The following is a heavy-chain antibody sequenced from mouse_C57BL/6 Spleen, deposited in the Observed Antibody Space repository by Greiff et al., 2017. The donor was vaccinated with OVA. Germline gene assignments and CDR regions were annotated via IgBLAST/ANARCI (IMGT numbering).Heavy chain of an antibody. CDR2: IDPNSGGT. V-gene: IGHV1-72*01. CDR3: ARGGLRSPYFDY. J-gene: IGHJ2*01. D-gene: IGHD2-4*01. Sequence: QVHVKQPGAELVKPGASVKLSCKASGYTFTSYWMHWVKQRPGRGLEWIGRIDPNSGGTKYNEKFKSKATLTVDKPSSTAYMQRSSLTSEDSAVYYCARGGLRSPYFDYWGQGTTLTVSS. CDR1: GYTFTSYW.